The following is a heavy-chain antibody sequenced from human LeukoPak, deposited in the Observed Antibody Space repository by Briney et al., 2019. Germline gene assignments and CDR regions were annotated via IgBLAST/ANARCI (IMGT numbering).Heavy chain of an antibody. CDR2: IKQDGSEK. Sequence: PGGSLRLSCAAPGFTFSSYWMSWVRQAPGKGLEWVANIKQDGSEKYSVDSVKGRFTISRDNAKNSLYLQMNSLRAEDTAVYYCARGIAARPYYYYMDVWGKGTTVTVSS. J-gene: IGHJ6*03. CDR1: GFTFSSYW. D-gene: IGHD6-6*01. V-gene: IGHV3-7*01. CDR3: ARGIAARPYYYYMDV.